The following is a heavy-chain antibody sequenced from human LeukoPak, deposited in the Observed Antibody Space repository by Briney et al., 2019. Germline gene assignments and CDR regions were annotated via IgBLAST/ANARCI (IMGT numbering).Heavy chain of an antibody. J-gene: IGHJ4*02. CDR3: ARVYCGGDCYSGYYFDY. CDR2: IYYSGST. Sequence: SETLSLTCTVSGGSISSGDYYWSWIRQPPGKGLEWIGYIYYSGSTYYNPSLKSRVTISVDTSKNQFSLKLSSVTAADTAVYYCARVYCGGDCYSGYYFDYWGPGTLVTVSS. V-gene: IGHV4-30-4*08. D-gene: IGHD2-21*01. CDR1: GGSISSGDYY.